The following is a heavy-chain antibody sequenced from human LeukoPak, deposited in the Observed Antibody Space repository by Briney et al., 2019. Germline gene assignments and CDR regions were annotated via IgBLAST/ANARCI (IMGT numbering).Heavy chain of an antibody. CDR1: GGSFSGYY. J-gene: IGHJ3*02. CDR3: ACLTTADAFDI. CDR2: IYYSGST. Sequence: SETLSLTCAVYGGSFSGYYWSWIRQPPGKGLEWIGSIYYSGSTYYNPSLKSRVTISVDTSNNQFSLKLSSVTAADTAVYYCACLTTADAFDIWGQGTMVTVSS. V-gene: IGHV4-34*01. D-gene: IGHD3-22*01.